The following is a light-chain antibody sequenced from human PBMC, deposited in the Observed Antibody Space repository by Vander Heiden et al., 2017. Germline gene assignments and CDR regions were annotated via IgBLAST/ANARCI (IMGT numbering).Light chain of an antibody. CDR3: QHRYNGAPIIT. V-gene: IGKV3-11*01. J-gene: IGKJ3*01. Sequence: EIVLTQSPATLSLSPGERATLSCRASQSVSSYLAWYQQKPGQAPRLLIYDASNRATGIPARFSGSGSGTDFTLTISSLEPEDFAVYYCQHRYNGAPIITFGPGTKVDIK. CDR2: DAS. CDR1: QSVSSY.